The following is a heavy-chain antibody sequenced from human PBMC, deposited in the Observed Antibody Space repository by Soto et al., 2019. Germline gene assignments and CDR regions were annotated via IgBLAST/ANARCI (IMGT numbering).Heavy chain of an antibody. J-gene: IGHJ4*02. V-gene: IGHV1-3*05. CDR3: ARSIVVVTALDY. CDR1: GYTFTSYA. Sequence: QVQLVQSGAEEKKPGASVKVSCKASGYTFTSYAMHWVRQAPGQRLEWMGWINAGNGNTKYSQKLQGXVXXXRXXSTSTAYMELSSLRSEDTAVYYCARSIVVVTALDYWGQGTLVTVSS. CDR2: INAGNGNT. D-gene: IGHD2-21*02.